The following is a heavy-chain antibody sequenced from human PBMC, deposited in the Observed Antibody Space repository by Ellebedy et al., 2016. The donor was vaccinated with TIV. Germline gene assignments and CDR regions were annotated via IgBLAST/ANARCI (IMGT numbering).Heavy chain of an antibody. D-gene: IGHD4-17*01. CDR1: GYTFSSYY. CDR2: IYPGGGST. Sequence: ASVKVSCKAAGYTFSSYYIHWVRQAPGQGLEWMGFIYPGGGSTKYAEKFQGRVSMTRDTSTITVYMALSSLRSEDTAVYYWSRKEADYGDSGVDYWGQGTLVTVSS. V-gene: IGHV1-46*01. CDR3: SRKEADYGDSGVDY. J-gene: IGHJ4*02.